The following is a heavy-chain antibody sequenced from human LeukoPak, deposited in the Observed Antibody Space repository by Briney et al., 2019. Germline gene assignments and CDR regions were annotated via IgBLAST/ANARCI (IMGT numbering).Heavy chain of an antibody. CDR2: ISAYNGNT. CDR1: GYTFTSYG. V-gene: IGHV1-18*01. CDR3: ARAPPTKNIVVVPAATNWFDP. J-gene: IGHJ5*02. Sequence: ASVKVSCKASGYTFTSYGISWVRQAPGQGLEWMGWISAYNGNTNYAQKLQGRVTMTTDTSTSTAYMELRSLRSDDTAVYYCARAPPTKNIVVVPAATNWFDPWGQGTLVTVSS. D-gene: IGHD2-2*01.